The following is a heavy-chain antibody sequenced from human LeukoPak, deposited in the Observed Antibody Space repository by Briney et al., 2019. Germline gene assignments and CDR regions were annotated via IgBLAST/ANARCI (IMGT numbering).Heavy chain of an antibody. CDR3: ARHETGPYFDY. Sequence: GESLKISCKGSGYSFTSYWIGWVRQMPGKGLECMGIIYPGDSDTRYSPSFQGQVTISADKSNSTAYLQWSSQKASHTAIYYCARHETGPYFDYWGQGTLVTVSS. CDR2: IYPGDSDT. D-gene: IGHD1-1*01. CDR1: GYSFTSYW. V-gene: IGHV5-51*01. J-gene: IGHJ4*02.